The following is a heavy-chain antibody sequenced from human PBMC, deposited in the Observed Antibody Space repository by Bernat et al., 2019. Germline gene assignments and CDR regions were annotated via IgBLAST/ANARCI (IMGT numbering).Heavy chain of an antibody. D-gene: IGHD3-10*01. CDR1: GGSFSGYY. J-gene: IGHJ1*01. Sequence: QVQLQQWGAGLLKPSETLSLTCAVYGGSFSGYYWSWIRQPPGKGLEWIGEINHSGSTNYNPSLKSRVTISVDTCKNQFSRKQSSVTAADTAVDYCARGGIPPTRAMVRGAKYFQHWGQGTLVTVSS. V-gene: IGHV4-34*01. CDR2: INHSGST. CDR3: ARGGIPPTRAMVRGAKYFQH.